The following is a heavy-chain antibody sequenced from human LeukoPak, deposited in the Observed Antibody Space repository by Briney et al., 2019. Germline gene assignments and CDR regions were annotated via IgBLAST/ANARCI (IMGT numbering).Heavy chain of an antibody. V-gene: IGHV4-39*01. J-gene: IGHJ3*02. CDR2: IYYSGST. Sequence: SETLSLTCGVSGGSITNTNYWTWVRQPPGKGLEWIGSIYYSGSTYYNPSLKSRVTISVDTSKNQFSLKLSSVTAADTAVYYCARHPELLAFDIWGQGTMVTVSS. CDR1: GGSITNTNY. CDR3: ARHPELLAFDI. D-gene: IGHD1-14*01.